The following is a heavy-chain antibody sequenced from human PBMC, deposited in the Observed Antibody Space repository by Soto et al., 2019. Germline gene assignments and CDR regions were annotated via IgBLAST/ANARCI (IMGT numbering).Heavy chain of an antibody. J-gene: IGHJ4*02. CDR1: GFTFSSYG. D-gene: IGHD3-10*01. CDR2: IWYDGSNK. V-gene: IGHV3-33*01. CDR3: ARDGPGDYYGSGSYYSPDY. Sequence: GGSLRLSCAASGFTFSSYGMHWVRQAPGKGLEWVAVIWYDGSNKYYVDSVKGRFTISRDNSKNTLYLQMNSLRAEDTAVYYCARDGPGDYYGSGSYYSPDYWGQGTLVTVSS.